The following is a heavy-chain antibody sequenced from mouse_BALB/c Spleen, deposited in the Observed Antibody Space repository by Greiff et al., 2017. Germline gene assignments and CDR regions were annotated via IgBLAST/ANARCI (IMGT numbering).Heavy chain of an antibody. V-gene: IGHV1-7*01. Sequence: QVQLKQSGAELAKPGASVKMSCKASGYTFTSYWMHWVKQRPGQGLEWIGYINPSTGYTEYNQKFKDKATLTADKSSSTAYMQLSSLTSEDSAVYYCARSGDGPWFAYWGQGTLVTVSA. J-gene: IGHJ3*01. CDR2: INPSTGYT. CDR3: ARSGDGPWFAY. CDR1: GYTFTSYW. D-gene: IGHD2-3*01.